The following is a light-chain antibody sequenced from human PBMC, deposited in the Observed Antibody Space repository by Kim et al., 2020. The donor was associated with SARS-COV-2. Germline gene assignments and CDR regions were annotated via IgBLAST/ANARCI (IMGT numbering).Light chain of an antibody. CDR2: KAS. Sequence: DIQMTQSPSTLSAAVGDRVTITCRASQTINSWLAWYQQKPGRAPKLLIYKASTLESGVPSRFSSSESGTEFTLTISSLQPDDFATYWCQQYSSYVTFGQGTKVDIK. CDR3: QQYSSYVT. CDR1: QTINSW. J-gene: IGKJ1*01. V-gene: IGKV1-5*03.